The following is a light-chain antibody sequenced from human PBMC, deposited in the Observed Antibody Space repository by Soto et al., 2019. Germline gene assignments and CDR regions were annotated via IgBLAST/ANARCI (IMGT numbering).Light chain of an antibody. V-gene: IGLV6-57*04. CDR2: EDN. Sequence: NFMLTQPHSVSESPGKTVTISCTRSSGSIASNYVQWYQQRPGSAPTTVIYEDNQRPSGVPDRFSGSIDSSSNSASLTISGLETDDQADYYCQSYDSSNHEVFGGGTKLTVL. CDR3: QSYDSSNHEV. J-gene: IGLJ2*01. CDR1: SGSIASNY.